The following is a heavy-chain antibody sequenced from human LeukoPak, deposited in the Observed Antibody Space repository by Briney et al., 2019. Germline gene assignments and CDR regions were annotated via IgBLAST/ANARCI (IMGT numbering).Heavy chain of an antibody. CDR2: ISYDGSNN. D-gene: IGHD6-19*01. Sequence: GRSLRLSCAAGGFTLSSYGMQRVRQAPGKGLEWVAVISYDGSNNYYAHSVKGRFTISRDNSKNTLYLQMNSLRAEDTAVYYCAREKDSSGWYYFDYWGQGTLVTVSS. CDR1: GFTLSSYG. V-gene: IGHV3-30*03. J-gene: IGHJ4*02. CDR3: AREKDSSGWYYFDY.